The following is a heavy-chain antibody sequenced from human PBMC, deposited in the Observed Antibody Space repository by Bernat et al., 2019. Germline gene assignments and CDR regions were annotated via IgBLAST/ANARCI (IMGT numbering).Heavy chain of an antibody. D-gene: IGHD2-21*02. CDR1: GFTFNNAW. CDR2: LKSKTEGGTT. J-gene: IGHJ4*02. V-gene: IGHV3-15*01. CDR3: TTEAIVVVTAVDY. Sequence: EVQLVESGGGLVEPGGSLRLSCAASGFTFNNAWMSWVRQAPGKGLEWVGRLKSKTEGGTTDYAAPVKGRFTISRDDSKNTLYLQMNSLKTEDTGVYYCTTEAIVVVTAVDYWGQGTQVTVSS.